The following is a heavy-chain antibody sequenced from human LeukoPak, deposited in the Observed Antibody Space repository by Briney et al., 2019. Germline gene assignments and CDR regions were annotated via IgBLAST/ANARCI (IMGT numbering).Heavy chain of an antibody. CDR3: ARVGVTMVRGVIMAEYFQP. CDR2: ISYSGSA. V-gene: IGHV4-59*01. D-gene: IGHD3-10*01. Sequence: PSETLSLTCIVSGGSISSYYWSWIRQPPGKGLEWIGYISYSGSADYNPSLKSRVTISLDTSRNQFSLKLSSVTAADTAVYYCARVGVTMVRGVIMAEYFQPWGQGTLVTVSS. CDR1: GGSISSYY. J-gene: IGHJ1*01.